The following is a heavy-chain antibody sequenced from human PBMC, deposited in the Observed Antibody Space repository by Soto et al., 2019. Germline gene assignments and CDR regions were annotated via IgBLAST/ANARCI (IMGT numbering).Heavy chain of an antibody. D-gene: IGHD2-2*03. CDR2: ISYDGSNK. V-gene: IGHV3-30*04. Sequence: CLRLSCAASGFTFSSYVMHWVRQAPGKGLEWVAVISYDGSNKYYADSVKGRFTISRDSSKNTLYLQMNSLRADDTAVYYCARWIRYYYGMDVWGQGTTVTVS. CDR3: ARWIRYYYGMDV. J-gene: IGHJ6*02. CDR1: GFTFSSYV.